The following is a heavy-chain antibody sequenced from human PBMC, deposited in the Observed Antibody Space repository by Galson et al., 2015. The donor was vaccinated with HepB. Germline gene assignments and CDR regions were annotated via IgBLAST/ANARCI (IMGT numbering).Heavy chain of an antibody. V-gene: IGHV3-30*18. CDR2: ISYDGSNK. J-gene: IGHJ4*02. D-gene: IGHD3-3*01. CDR3: AKDQLRFLEWLWAVFDY. CDR1: GFTFSSYG. Sequence: SLRLSCAASGFTFSSYGMHWVRQAPGKGLEWVAVISYDGSNKYYADSVKGRFTISRDNSKNTLYLQMNSLRAEDTAVYYCAKDQLRFLEWLWAVFDYWGQGTLVTVSS.